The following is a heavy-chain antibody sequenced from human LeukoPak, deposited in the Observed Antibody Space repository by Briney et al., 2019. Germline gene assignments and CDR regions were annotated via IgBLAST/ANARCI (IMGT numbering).Heavy chain of an antibody. D-gene: IGHD2-21*02. Sequence: VGSLRLSCAASGFTFSRYQMNWPRQAPGKGPQLVSYISSSGSTIYYADSVKGRFTISRDNAKNSLYLQMNSLRAEDTAVYYCARGNGLYCGGDCYSYYYYYMDVWSKGTTVTVSS. V-gene: IGHV3-48*03. CDR2: ISSSGSTI. J-gene: IGHJ6*03. CDR3: ARGNGLYCGGDCYSYYYYYMDV. CDR1: GFTFSRYQ.